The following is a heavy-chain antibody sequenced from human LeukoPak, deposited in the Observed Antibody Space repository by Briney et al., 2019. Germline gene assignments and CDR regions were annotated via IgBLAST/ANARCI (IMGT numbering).Heavy chain of an antibody. CDR2: IIPIFGTA. J-gene: IGHJ4*02. V-gene: IGHV1-69*06. Sequence: ASVKVSCKASGGTFISYAISWVRQAAGQGLEWMGGIIPIFGTANYAQKFQGRVTITADKSTSTAYMELSSLRSEDTAVYYRARDRELLRGFDYWGQGTLVTVSS. CDR3: ARDRELLRGFDY. CDR1: GGTFISYA. D-gene: IGHD3-10*01.